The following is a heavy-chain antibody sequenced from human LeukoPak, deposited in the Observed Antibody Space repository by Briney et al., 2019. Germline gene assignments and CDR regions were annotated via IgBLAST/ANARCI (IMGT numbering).Heavy chain of an antibody. V-gene: IGHV4-61*02. CDR1: GGSISSGSYY. CDR2: IYTSGST. D-gene: IGHD4-23*01. Sequence: PSETLSLTCTVSGGSISSGSYYWSWIRQPAGKGLEWIVRIYTSGSTNYNPSLKSRVTISVDTSKNPFPLKLSSVTAADTAVYYCARDREVTPYYFDYWGQGTLVTVSS. J-gene: IGHJ4*02. CDR3: ARDREVTPYYFDY.